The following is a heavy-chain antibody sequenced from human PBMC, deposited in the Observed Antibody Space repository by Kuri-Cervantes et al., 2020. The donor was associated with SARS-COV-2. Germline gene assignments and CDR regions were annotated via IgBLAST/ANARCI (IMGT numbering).Heavy chain of an antibody. CDR1: GGTFSSYA. D-gene: IGHD5-12*01. J-gene: IGHJ4*02. CDR3: ARDEVAGEGWADFDY. Sequence: SVKVSCKASGGTFSSYAISWVRQAPGQGLEWMGGIIPILGIANYAQKFQGRVTITADKSTSTAYMELSSLRSEDTAMYFCARDEVAGEGWADFDYWGQGSLVTVSS. V-gene: IGHV1-69*10. CDR2: IIPILGIA.